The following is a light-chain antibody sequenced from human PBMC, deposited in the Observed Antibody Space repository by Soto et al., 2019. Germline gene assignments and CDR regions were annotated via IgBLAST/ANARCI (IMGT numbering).Light chain of an antibody. CDR1: ESIRTW. CDR3: QQYHNYPRT. Sequence: DIPMTQSPSTLSGSIGDRVTITCRASESIRTWLAWYQHKPGKAPKFLIYDASSLESGVPSRFSGSGSGTEFTLTISNLQPDDFATYFCQQYHNYPRTFGQGTKV. V-gene: IGKV1-5*01. J-gene: IGKJ1*01. CDR2: DAS.